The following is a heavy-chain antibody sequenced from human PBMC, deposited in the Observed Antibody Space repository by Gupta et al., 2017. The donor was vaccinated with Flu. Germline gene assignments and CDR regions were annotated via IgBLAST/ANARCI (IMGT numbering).Heavy chain of an antibody. D-gene: IGHD6-13*01. CDR2: ITDNGGGE. CDR1: GFTFGNFA. V-gene: IGHV3-23*01. CDR3: LKEIPGVGKGLADV. J-gene: IGHJ6*02. Sequence: EVQLLESGGGLVQPGGSLRLSCAASGFTFGNFAMSWVRQSPEKGLEGVSAITDNGGGEYYADAGRGRFIISRDNSKNTVDLQMNRLRVEETDSYYCLKEIPGVGKGLADVWGQGTTFPVS.